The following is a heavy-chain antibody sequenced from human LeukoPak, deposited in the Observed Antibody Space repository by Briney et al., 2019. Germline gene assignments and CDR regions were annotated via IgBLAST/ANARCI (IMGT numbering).Heavy chain of an antibody. J-gene: IGHJ4*02. Sequence: SETLSLTCTVSGGSISSYYWSWIRQPPGKGLEWIGYIYYSGSTNYNPSLKSRVTISVETSKNQFSLKLSSVTDADTAVYYCARGSMGRWLQPFDYWGQGTLVTVSS. CDR1: GGSISSYY. V-gene: IGHV4-59*01. D-gene: IGHD5-24*01. CDR2: IYYSGST. CDR3: ARGSMGRWLQPFDY.